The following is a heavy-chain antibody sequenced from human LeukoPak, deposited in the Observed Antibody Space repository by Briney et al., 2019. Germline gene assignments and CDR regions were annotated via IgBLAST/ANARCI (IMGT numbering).Heavy chain of an antibody. Sequence: GESLKISCKGSGYSFITYWIAWVRQMPGKDLEWMGIIFPGDSETRYSPSFQGHVTISADKSISTAYLHWSSLKASDTAFYYCARGVVIVPSAMRPPSDAFDIWGQGTMVTVSS. J-gene: IGHJ3*02. CDR2: IFPGDSET. D-gene: IGHD2-2*01. V-gene: IGHV5-51*01. CDR1: GYSFITYW. CDR3: ARGVVIVPSAMRPPSDAFDI.